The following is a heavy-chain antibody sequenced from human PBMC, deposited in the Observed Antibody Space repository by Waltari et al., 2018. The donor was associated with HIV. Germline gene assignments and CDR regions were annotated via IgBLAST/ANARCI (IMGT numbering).Heavy chain of an antibody. D-gene: IGHD1-1*01. V-gene: IGHV4-34*01. Sequence: QVQLEQWGAGLVKPSETLSVTCAVYNASFHPSYYWTSVRQAPGKGRAWIGYVKDDGLRFYNASLPGRISASLDASKRQFSQSLTSATAAYTAVYFCVRGPNWQLGGLDVWGRGTT. CDR2: VKDDGLR. CDR1: NASFHPSY. J-gene: IGHJ6*02. CDR3: VRGPNWQLGGLDV.